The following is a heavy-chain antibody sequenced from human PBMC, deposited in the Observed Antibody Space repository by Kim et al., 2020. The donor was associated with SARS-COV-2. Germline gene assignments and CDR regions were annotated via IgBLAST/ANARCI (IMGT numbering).Heavy chain of an antibody. J-gene: IGHJ4*02. D-gene: IGHD3-22*01. Sequence: SETLSLTCTVSGGSISSYYWSWIRQPPGKGLEWIGYIYYSGSTNYNPSLKSRVTISVDTSKNQFSLKLSSVTAADTAVYYCASSPYYYDSSGYRLDYWGQGTLVTVSS. CDR2: IYYSGST. V-gene: IGHV4-59*01. CDR3: ASSPYYYDSSGYRLDY. CDR1: GGSISSYY.